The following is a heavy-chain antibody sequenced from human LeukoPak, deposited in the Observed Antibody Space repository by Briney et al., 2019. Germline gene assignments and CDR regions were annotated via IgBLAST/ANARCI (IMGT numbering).Heavy chain of an antibody. CDR1: GYTFTSYA. CDR2: INAGNGNT. CDR3: AKLGEVAGTFNWFDP. V-gene: IGHV1-3*01. J-gene: IGHJ5*02. Sequence: ASVKVSCKASGYTFTSYAMHWVRQAPGQRLEWMGWINAGNGNTKYSQKFQGRVTITRDTSASTAYMELSSLRSEDTAVYYCAKLGEVAGTFNWFDPWGQGTLVTVSS. D-gene: IGHD6-19*01.